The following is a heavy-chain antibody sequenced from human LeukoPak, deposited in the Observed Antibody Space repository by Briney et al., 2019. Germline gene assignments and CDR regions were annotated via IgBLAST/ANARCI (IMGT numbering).Heavy chain of an antibody. V-gene: IGHV3-23*01. CDR1: GFTFSDYA. D-gene: IGHD5-24*01. J-gene: IGHJ3*02. Sequence: QAGGSLRLSCAASGFTFSDYAMNWVRQPPGQGLEWVSAISGGGGSTYYPDSVKGRFTISRDSSKNTLYLQMNSLRAEDTAVYYCAKDGEMATIRKFDAFDIWGQGTMVTVSS. CDR3: AKDGEMATIRKFDAFDI. CDR2: ISGGGGST.